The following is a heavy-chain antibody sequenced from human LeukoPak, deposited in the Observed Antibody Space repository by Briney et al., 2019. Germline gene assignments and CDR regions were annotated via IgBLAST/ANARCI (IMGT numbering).Heavy chain of an antibody. CDR2: VIPIFGTV. J-gene: IGHJ5*02. CDR1: GGTFSSYA. V-gene: IGHV1-69*13. D-gene: IGHD4-17*01. Sequence: AVTVSCTASGGTFSSYAISWVRQAPAQGLAWMGGVIPIFGTVDYAQKVRGRVTITAYESTSTAYMELSSLRSEDTAVYYCAREGHDYGEPRVWFDPWGQGTLVTVSS. CDR3: AREGHDYGEPRVWFDP.